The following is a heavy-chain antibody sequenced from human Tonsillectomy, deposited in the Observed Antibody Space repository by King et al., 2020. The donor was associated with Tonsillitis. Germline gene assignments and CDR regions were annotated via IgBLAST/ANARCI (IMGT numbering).Heavy chain of an antibody. CDR2: ISYDGRNK. CDR1: GFTFSSYA. V-gene: IGHV3-30*04. CDR3: GRGHTVTTFYGMDV. J-gene: IGHJ6*02. D-gene: IGHD4-17*01. Sequence: VQLVESGGGVVQPGRSLRLSCAASGFTFSSYAMHWVRQAPGKGLEWVADISYDGRNKYYADSVKGRFTISRDTSQNTLHLQMSSLRAEDTAVYYCGRGHTVTTFYGMDVWGQGNTVPVSS.